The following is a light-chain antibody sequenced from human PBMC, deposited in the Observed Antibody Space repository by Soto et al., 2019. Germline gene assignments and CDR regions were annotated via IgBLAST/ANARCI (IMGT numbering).Light chain of an antibody. J-gene: IGLJ1*01. CDR2: DDS. CDR1: NIGTKS. CDR3: QVWDSDVLHHV. V-gene: IGLV3-21*02. Sequence: SYELTQPPSVSVAPGQTAKFTCGGNNIGTKSVQWYQQKSGQAPVLVVYDDSDRPSGIPERFSGSNFGNTATLTISNVEAGDEADYYCQVWDSDVLHHVFGSGTKVTVL.